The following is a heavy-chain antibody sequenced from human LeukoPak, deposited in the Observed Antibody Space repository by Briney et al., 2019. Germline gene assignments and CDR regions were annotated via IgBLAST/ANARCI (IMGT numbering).Heavy chain of an antibody. CDR2: ISGSGGST. D-gene: IGHD3-3*01. CDR1: GCTSSSYA. CDR3: AKADYDFWSGYLYYFDY. J-gene: IGHJ4*02. V-gene: IGHV3-23*01. Sequence: PGRSLRLSCAASGCTSSSYAMSWVLQAPGKGLEWVSAISGSGGSTYYADSVKGRFTISRDNSKNTLYLQMNSLRAEDTAVYYCAKADYDFWSGYLYYFDYWGQGTLVTVSS.